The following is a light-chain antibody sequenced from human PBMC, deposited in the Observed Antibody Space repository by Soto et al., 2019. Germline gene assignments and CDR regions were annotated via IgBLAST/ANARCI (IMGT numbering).Light chain of an antibody. J-gene: IGKJ2*01. CDR2: ATS. CDR1: QGISNW. CDR3: QQANSFPYT. V-gene: IGKV1-12*01. Sequence: DIQMTQSPSSVSASVGDRVTITCRASQGISNWLAWYQQKAGKAPKLLIYATSTLQSGVPSRFRGSGSATEFTLTISSLPPEDVATYYCQQANSFPYTFGQGTKLEIK.